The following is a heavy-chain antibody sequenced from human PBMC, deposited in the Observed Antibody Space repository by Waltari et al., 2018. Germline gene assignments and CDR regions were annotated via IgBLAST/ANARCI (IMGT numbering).Heavy chain of an antibody. J-gene: IGHJ4*02. V-gene: IGHV3-21*01. CDR3: ARGWHYYDSSGYRY. D-gene: IGHD3-22*01. Sequence: EVQLVESGGGLVKPGGSLRLSCAASGFTFSSHSMNWVLQAPGKGLEWVSSISSSSSYIYYADSVKGRFTISRDNAKNSLYLQMNSLRAEDTAVYYCARGWHYYDSSGYRYWGQGTLVTVSS. CDR1: GFTFSSHS. CDR2: ISSSSSYI.